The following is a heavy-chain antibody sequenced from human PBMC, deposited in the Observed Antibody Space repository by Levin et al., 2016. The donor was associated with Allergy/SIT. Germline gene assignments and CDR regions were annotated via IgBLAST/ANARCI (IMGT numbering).Heavy chain of an antibody. J-gene: IGHJ4*02. CDR2: INPNSGGT. V-gene: IGHV1-2*02. Sequence: ASVKVSCKASGYTFTGYYMHWVRQAPGQGLEWMGWINPNSGGTNYAQKFQGRVTMTRDTSISTAYMELSRLRSDDTAVYYCARDGCGYYYECRDFDYWGQGTLVTVSS. D-gene: IGHD3-22*01. CDR3: ARDGCGYYYECRDFDY. CDR1: GYTFTGYY.